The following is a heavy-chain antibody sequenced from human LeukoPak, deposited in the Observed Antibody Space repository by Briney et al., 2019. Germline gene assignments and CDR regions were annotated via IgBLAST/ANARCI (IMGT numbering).Heavy chain of an antibody. CDR3: ARVGSLNRLPPRPVDY. CDR2: IRSKTHDGTA. D-gene: IGHD1-26*01. Sequence: GGSLRLSCTASGFVFGDYNMNWVRQAPGKGLEWVAYIRSKTHDGTADYAASVKGRFTISRDNAKNSLYLQMNSLRAEDTAVYYCARVGSLNRLPPRPVDYWGQGTLVTVSS. J-gene: IGHJ4*02. V-gene: IGHV3-48*03. CDR1: GFVFGDYN.